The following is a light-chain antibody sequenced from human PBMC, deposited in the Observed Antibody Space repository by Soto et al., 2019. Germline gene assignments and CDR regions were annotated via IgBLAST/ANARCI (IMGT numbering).Light chain of an antibody. Sequence: QSVLTQPASVSGSPGQSITISCTGTSSDVGGYNHVSWYQQHPGKAPKLMIYDVSNRPSGVSNRFSSSKSVNTASLTISGLQAEDEADYYCSSFTSSTTYVFGTGTKVTVL. CDR3: SSFTSSTTYV. J-gene: IGLJ1*01. V-gene: IGLV2-14*01. CDR2: DVS. CDR1: SSDVGGYNH.